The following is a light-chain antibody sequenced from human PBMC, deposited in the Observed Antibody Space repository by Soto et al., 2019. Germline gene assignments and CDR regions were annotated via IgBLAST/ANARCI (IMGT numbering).Light chain of an antibody. CDR3: SSYTSSSTLV. CDR2: EVS. V-gene: IGLV2-14*01. Sequence: QSALTQPASVSGSPGQSITISCTGTSSDVGGYKYVSWYQQHPGKAPKLMIYEVSNRPSGVSNRVSGSKSGNTASLTISGLQAEDEADYYCSSYTSSSTLVFGTGTKLTVL. J-gene: IGLJ1*01. CDR1: SSDVGGYKY.